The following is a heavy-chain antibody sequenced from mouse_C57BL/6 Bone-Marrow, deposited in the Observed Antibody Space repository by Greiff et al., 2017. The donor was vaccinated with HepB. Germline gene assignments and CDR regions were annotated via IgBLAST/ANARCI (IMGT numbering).Heavy chain of an antibody. Sequence: VKLVESGPGLVKPSQSLFLTCSITGFPITSGYYWIWIRQSPGKPLEWMGYITHSGETFYNPSLQSPISITKETSKNQFFLHLNSVTTEDTAMYYCAGDIDSSGYVAYWGQGTLVTVSA. J-gene: IGHJ3*01. CDR1: GFPITSGYY. CDR3: AGDIDSSGYVAY. D-gene: IGHD3-2*02. V-gene: IGHV12-3*01. CDR2: ITHSGET.